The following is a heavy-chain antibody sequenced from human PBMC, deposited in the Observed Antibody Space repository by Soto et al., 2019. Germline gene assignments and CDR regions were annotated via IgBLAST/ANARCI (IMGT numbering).Heavy chain of an antibody. CDR3: AHMRVHLVRELISFDY. CDR1: GFSVSSSGVG. CDR2: LYWDGEK. V-gene: IGHV2-5*02. D-gene: IGHD3-10*01. Sequence: QITLKESGPTLVKPTQTLTLTCSVSGFSVSSSGVGVGWIRRPPVKALEWLALLYWDGEKRYSPSLKSRLTITNDYSKSQVALTLTNLDPVDTATYYCAHMRVHLVRELISFDYGGLGTLVTVSS. J-gene: IGHJ4*02.